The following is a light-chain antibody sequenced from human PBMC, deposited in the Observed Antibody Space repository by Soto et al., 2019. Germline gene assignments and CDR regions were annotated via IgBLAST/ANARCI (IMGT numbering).Light chain of an antibody. J-gene: IGLJ1*01. CDR2: EVS. V-gene: IGLV2-14*01. Sequence: QSALTQPASVSGSPGQSITISCTGTSSDVGGYNYVSWYQQHPGKAPKLMIYEVSNRPSGGSNRFSGSKSGNTASLTISGLQAEDEADYYCSSYTSSSTPLYVFGTGTKLTVL. CDR1: SSDVGGYNY. CDR3: SSYTSSSTPLYV.